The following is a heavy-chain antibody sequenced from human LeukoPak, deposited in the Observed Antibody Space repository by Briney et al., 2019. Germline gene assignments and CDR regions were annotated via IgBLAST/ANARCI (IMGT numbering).Heavy chain of an antibody. CDR2: IYYSGST. J-gene: IGHJ4*02. Sequence: SETLSLTCTVSGGSISSYYWSWIRQPPGKGLEWIGYIYYSGSTNYNPSLKSRVTISVDTSKNQFSLKLSSVTAADTPVYSCXXXXXXVSTHYFDYWGQGTLVTVSX. V-gene: IGHV4-59*08. CDR1: GGSISSYY. D-gene: IGHD2-8*01. CDR3: XXXXXXVSTHYFDY.